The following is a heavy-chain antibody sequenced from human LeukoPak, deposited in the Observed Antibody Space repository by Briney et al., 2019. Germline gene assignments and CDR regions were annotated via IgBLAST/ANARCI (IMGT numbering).Heavy chain of an antibody. J-gene: IGHJ5*02. CDR3: ARDLLMVYAMGLNWFDP. CDR2: IYHSGST. CDR1: GGSISSSSYY. D-gene: IGHD2-8*01. V-gene: IGHV4-39*07. Sequence: SETLSLTCTVSGGSISSSSYYWGWIRQPPGKGLEWIGSIYHSGSTYYNPSLKSRVTISVDTSKNQFSLKLSSVTAADTAVYYCARDLLMVYAMGLNWFDPWGQGTLVTVSS.